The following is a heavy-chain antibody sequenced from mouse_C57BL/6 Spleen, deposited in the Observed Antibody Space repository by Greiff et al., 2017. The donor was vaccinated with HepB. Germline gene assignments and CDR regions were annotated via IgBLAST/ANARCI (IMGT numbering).Heavy chain of an antibody. J-gene: IGHJ2*01. V-gene: IGHV1-26*01. CDR2: INPNNGGT. D-gene: IGHD1-2*01. Sequence: EVQLQQSGPELVKPGASVKISCKASGYTFTDYYMNWVKQSHGKSLEWIGDINPNNGGTSYNQKFKGKATLTVDKSSSTPYMELRSLTSEDSAVYYCARLTTAYYFDYWGQGTTLTVSS. CDR3: ARLTTAYYFDY. CDR1: GYTFTDYY.